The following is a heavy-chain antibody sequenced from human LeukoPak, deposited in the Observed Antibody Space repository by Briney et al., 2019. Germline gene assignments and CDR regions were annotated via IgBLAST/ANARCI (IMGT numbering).Heavy chain of an antibody. Sequence: SVKVSYKASGGTFSSYAISWVRQAPGQGLEWMGGIIPIFGTANYAQKFQGGVTITADESTSTAYMELSSLRSEDTAVYYCANSPRKYSSGWSDYWGQGTLVTVSS. CDR3: ANSPRKYSSGWSDY. V-gene: IGHV1-69*01. CDR2: IIPIFGTA. CDR1: GGTFSSYA. J-gene: IGHJ4*02. D-gene: IGHD6-19*01.